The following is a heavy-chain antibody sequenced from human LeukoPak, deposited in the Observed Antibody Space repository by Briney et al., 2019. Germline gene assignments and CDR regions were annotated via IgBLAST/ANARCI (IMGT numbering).Heavy chain of an antibody. D-gene: IGHD2-2*01. CDR1: GGTFSSYA. V-gene: IGHV1-69*04. Sequence: ASVKVSCKASGGTFSSYAINWVRQAPGQGLEWMGRIIPLLDITNNAQKFQGRVTITADESTSTAYIELSSLRSEDTAVYYCARASTSGVVPAAVYYWGQGTLVTVSS. CDR3: ARASTSGVVPAAVYY. CDR2: IIPLLDIT. J-gene: IGHJ4*02.